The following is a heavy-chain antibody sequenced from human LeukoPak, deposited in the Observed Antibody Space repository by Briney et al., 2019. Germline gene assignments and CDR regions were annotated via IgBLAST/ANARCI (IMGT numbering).Heavy chain of an antibody. D-gene: IGHD3-10*01. CDR3: ARGRYYYGSGSYVAFDI. CDR2: IYYSGST. Sequence: SETLSLTCTVSGGSISSSSYYWGWIRQPPGKGLEWIGSIYYSGSTNYNPSLKSRVTISADKSKNQFSLKLSSVTAADTAVYYCARGRYYYGSGSYVAFDIWGQGTMVTVSS. CDR1: GGSISSSSYY. V-gene: IGHV4-39*07. J-gene: IGHJ3*02.